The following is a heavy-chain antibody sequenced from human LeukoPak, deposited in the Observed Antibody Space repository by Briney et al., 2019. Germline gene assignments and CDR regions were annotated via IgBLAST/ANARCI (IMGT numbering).Heavy chain of an antibody. D-gene: IGHD6-6*01. CDR3: ARLYSSSSGKAFDI. CDR2: ISSGRTT. Sequence: GGSLRLSCAASGFTFSSYEMNWVRQAPGKGLEWVSYISSGRTTYYADSVKGRFTISRDNAKNSLYLQMNSLRAEDTAVYYCARLYSSSSGKAFDIWGQGTMVTVSS. V-gene: IGHV3-48*03. J-gene: IGHJ3*02. CDR1: GFTFSSYE.